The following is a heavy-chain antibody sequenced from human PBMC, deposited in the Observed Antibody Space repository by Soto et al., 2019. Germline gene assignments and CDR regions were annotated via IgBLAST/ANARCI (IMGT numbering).Heavy chain of an antibody. CDR3: ARIQRVSAASPDYYYGMDV. CDR1: GYNFANYW. D-gene: IGHD2-15*01. CDR2: IYPHDSDV. J-gene: IGHJ6*02. V-gene: IGHV5-51*01. Sequence: GESLKISFKGSGYNFANYWIAWVRQMPGKGLDWMGIIYPHDSDVRYSPSFEGQVTISADKSINTAYLQWRTLEASDTAMYYCARIQRVSAASPDYYYGMDVWGQGTTVTVSS.